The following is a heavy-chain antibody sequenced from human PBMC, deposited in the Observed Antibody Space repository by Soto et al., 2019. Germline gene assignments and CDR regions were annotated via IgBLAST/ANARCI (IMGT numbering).Heavy chain of an antibody. Sequence: QVQLQESGPGLVKPSETLSLTCTVSGGSISSYYWSWIRQPPGKGLEWIGYIYYSGSTNYNPSLQLRVTRAVDTSKNHFSLKLSSVTAADTAVYYCASHGPIAAAGSVFDYWGQGTLVTVSS. CDR1: GGSISSYY. J-gene: IGHJ4*02. V-gene: IGHV4-59*08. CDR3: ASHGPIAAAGSVFDY. D-gene: IGHD6-13*01. CDR2: IYYSGST.